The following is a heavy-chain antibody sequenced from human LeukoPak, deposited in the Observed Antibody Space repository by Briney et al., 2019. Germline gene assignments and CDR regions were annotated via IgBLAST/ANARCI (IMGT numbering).Heavy chain of an antibody. CDR1: GGSISSSSYY. V-gene: IGHV4-39*01. CDR3: ARSSRSLRFLEWLFPVDV. D-gene: IGHD3-3*01. J-gene: IGHJ6*04. Sequence: PTEALPLTCTVSGGSISSSSYYWGWISQPPGKGLDWLGRIYYSASTYDNPSLKSRVTISVDTSKTQFSLKLSSVTAADTAVYYCARSSRSLRFLEWLFPVDVWGKGTTVTVSS. CDR2: IYYSAST.